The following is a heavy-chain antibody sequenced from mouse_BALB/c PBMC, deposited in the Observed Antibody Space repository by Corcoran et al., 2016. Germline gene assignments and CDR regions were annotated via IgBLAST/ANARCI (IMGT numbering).Heavy chain of an antibody. V-gene: IGHV4-1*02. J-gene: IGHJ3*01. D-gene: IGHD1-2*01. CDR1: GFDFSRYW. CDR3: ARNHYYGLFAY. CDR2: INPGSSTI. Sequence: EVKLLESGGGLVQPGGSLKLSCAASGFDFSRYWMSWVRQAPGKGLEWIGEINPGSSTINYTPSLKDKFIISRDNAKNTLYLQVSKVRAEDRALYYGARNHYYGLFAYWGQGTLVTVSA.